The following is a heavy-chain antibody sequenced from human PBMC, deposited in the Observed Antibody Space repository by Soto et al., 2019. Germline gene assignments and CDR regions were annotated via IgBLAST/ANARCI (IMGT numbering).Heavy chain of an antibody. V-gene: IGHV5-51*01. CDR2: IYPGDSKT. CDR1: GCTFTDYW. J-gene: IGHJ6*02. D-gene: IGHD3-9*01. Sequence: GESLKISCRGSGCTFTDYWIVWVRQMPGKGLEWMGVIYPGDSKTKYSPSFQGQVTLSADKSITTAYLQWSSLKASDTAVYYCARHKVGYFAKHFYYYGVDVWGQGTTVTVS. CDR3: ARHKVGYFAKHFYYYGVDV.